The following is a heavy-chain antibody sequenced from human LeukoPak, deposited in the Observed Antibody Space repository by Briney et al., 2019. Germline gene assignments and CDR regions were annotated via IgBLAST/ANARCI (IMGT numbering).Heavy chain of an antibody. Sequence: PSETLSLTCTVSGGSISSGGYYWSWIRQHPGKGLEWIGYIYYGGSTYYNPSLKSRVTISVDTSRNQFSLKLSSVTAADTAVYYCARPSSPLLGFDYWGQGTLVTVSS. CDR3: ARPSSPLLGFDY. V-gene: IGHV4-31*03. CDR2: IYYGGST. J-gene: IGHJ4*02. CDR1: GGSISSGGYY.